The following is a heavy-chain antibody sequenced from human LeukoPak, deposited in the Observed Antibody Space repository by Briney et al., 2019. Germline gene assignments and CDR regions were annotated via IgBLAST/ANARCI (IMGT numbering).Heavy chain of an antibody. Sequence: GGSLRLSCAVSGFTFSSYALHWVRQAPGQGLEWVAVISDDGNNEYYADSVKGRFTISRDNSKNTVYLQLNSLRSEDTAVCFCARDVSGYDSAHGLDVWGQGATVTVSS. CDR1: GFTFSSYA. J-gene: IGHJ6*02. V-gene: IGHV3-30*04. CDR3: ARDVSGYDSAHGLDV. CDR2: ISDDGNNE. D-gene: IGHD5-12*01.